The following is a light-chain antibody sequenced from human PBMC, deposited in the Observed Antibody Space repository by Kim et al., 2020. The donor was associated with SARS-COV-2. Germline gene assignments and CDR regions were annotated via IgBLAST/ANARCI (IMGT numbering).Light chain of an antibody. CDR3: NSRDSNDNVV. V-gene: IGLV3-19*01. CDR1: SRRSDY. Sequence: VALGRTVRITCQGDSRRSDYATGYQQKPGQAPILVIYGKNNRPSGIPDRFSGSSSGNTASLTITGTQAGDEADYYCNSRDSNDNVVFGGGTQLTVL. J-gene: IGLJ2*01. CDR2: GKN.